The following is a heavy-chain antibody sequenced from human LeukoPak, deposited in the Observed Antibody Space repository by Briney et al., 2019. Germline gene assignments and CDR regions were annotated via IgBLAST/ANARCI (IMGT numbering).Heavy chain of an antibody. CDR2: ISASGATT. CDR1: GFTLSSYA. J-gene: IGHJ4*02. CDR3: AKGSTCGGDCYYFDY. V-gene: IGHV3-23*01. Sequence: PGGSLGLSCAASGFTLSSYAVSWVRQAPGKGLEWVSAISASGATTYYADSVKGRFTISRDISKNTLYLQMNSLRAEDTAVYYCAKGSTCGGDCYYFDYWGQGTLVTVSS. D-gene: IGHD2-21*02.